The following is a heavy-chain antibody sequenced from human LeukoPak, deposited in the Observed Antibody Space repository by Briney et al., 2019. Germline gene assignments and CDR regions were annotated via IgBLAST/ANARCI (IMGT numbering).Heavy chain of an antibody. CDR2: IYYSGST. Sequence: PSQTLSLTCTVSGGSISSGDYYWSWIRQPPGKGLEWIGYIYYSGSTYYNPSLKSRATISVETSKNQFSLKLSSVTAADTAVYYCAREFYCSSTSCYGYVAFDIWGQGTMVTVSS. CDR3: AREFYCSSTSCYGYVAFDI. J-gene: IGHJ3*02. D-gene: IGHD2-2*01. CDR1: GGSISSGDYY. V-gene: IGHV4-30-4*08.